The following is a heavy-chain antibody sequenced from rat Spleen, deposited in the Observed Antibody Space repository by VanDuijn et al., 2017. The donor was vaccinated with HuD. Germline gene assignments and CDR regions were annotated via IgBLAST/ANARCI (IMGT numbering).Heavy chain of an antibody. CDR3: VRQDTSGYSNWFTY. Sequence: EVQLVESGGGLVQPGRSLKLSCAASGFTFSSFPMAWVRQAPKKGLEWVASISSGGGGTYYRDSVKGRFTISRDNAKRTLFLQMDSLRSDDTATYYCVRQDTSGYSNWFTYWGQGTLVTVSS. CDR1: GFTFSSFP. V-gene: IGHV5-25*01. J-gene: IGHJ3*01. CDR2: ISSGGGGT. D-gene: IGHD4-3*01.